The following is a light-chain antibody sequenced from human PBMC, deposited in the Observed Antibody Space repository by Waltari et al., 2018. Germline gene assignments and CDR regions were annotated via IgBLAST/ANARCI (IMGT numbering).Light chain of an antibody. CDR1: SSDVGGYNY. V-gene: IGLV2-14*03. CDR3: SSYSSSSTLVV. J-gene: IGLJ2*01. Sequence: QSALTQPASVSGSPGQSITISCTGTSSDVGGYNYVSWYQHHPGKAPKPMIYDVSNRPSGVSNRFSGSKSGNTASLTISGLQAEDEADYHCSSYSSSSTLVVFGGGTKLTVL. CDR2: DVS.